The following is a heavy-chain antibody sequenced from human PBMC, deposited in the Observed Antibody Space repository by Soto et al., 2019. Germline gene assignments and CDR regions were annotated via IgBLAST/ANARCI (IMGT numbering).Heavy chain of an antibody. V-gene: IGHV3-7*01. D-gene: IGHD1-20*01. Sequence: GSLILSCVASGFTFSSYWMSWVRQAPGKGLEWLVNIKEDGSETYYVDSVKGRFTISRDNARKSLYLQMNSLRTEDTAVYYCARDPHDNWNDLDYWGQGTLVTVSS. J-gene: IGHJ4*02. CDR2: IKEDGSET. CDR3: ARDPHDNWNDLDY. CDR1: GFTFSSYW.